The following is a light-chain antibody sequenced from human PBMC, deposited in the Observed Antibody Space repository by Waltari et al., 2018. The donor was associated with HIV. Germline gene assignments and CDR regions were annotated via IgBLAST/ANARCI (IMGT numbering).Light chain of an antibody. Sequence: DSQITQSPSSLSASVGDRVTITCQANQDISNYLNWYQQKPGKAPKLLIYDASNLETGVPSRFSGSGSGTDFTFTISSLQPEDIATYYCQQCDTLPYTFGQGTQLAIK. CDR3: QQCDTLPYT. J-gene: IGKJ2*01. CDR2: DAS. CDR1: QDISNY. V-gene: IGKV1-33*01.